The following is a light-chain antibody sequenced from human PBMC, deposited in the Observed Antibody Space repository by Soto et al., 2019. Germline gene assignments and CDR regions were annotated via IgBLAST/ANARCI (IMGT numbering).Light chain of an antibody. Sequence: QSALTQPASVSGSPGQSITISCIGTSSDVGGYNYVSWYQQYPGTAPKLMIYDVNNRPSGVSNRFSGSKSGNTASLTISGLHDEEEADDYCCSYSTSSPPVVFGGGTKVTVL. CDR3: CSYSTSSPPVV. CDR2: DVN. J-gene: IGLJ3*02. CDR1: SSDVGGYNY. V-gene: IGLV2-14*01.